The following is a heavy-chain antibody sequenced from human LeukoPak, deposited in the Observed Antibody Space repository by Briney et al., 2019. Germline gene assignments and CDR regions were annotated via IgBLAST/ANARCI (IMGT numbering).Heavy chain of an antibody. CDR3: AIGPYCYDSSGVFDI. V-gene: IGHV4-39*07. CDR1: GCSIRSSDDY. Sequence: SETLSLTCSVSGCSIRSSDDYWGFLRQTPGKGLVWTGSIYYTGSSHYNPSIKSRVTISVKKSKTLFSLMQSPVAAAHTAMCFCAIGPYCYDSSGVFDIWGEGTMVTVSS. D-gene: IGHD3-22*01. J-gene: IGHJ3*02. CDR2: IYYTGSS.